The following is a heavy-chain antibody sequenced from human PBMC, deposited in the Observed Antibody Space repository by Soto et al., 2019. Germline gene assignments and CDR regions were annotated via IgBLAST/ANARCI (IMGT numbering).Heavy chain of an antibody. Sequence: ASVKVSCKASGYTFTSYHIHWVRQAPGQGLGWMGIIDPGGGTTTYAQKFQGRVTVTRDTSTSTVYMEVSSLRSEDTAVYYCATXIIMVQADYYYMDVWGKGTTVTVSS. CDR2: IDPGGGTT. J-gene: IGHJ6*03. D-gene: IGHD3-10*01. V-gene: IGHV1-46*03. CDR3: ATXIIMVQADYYYMDV. CDR1: GYTFTSYH.